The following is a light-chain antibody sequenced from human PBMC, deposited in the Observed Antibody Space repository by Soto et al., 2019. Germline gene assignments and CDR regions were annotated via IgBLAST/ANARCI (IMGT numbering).Light chain of an antibody. V-gene: IGKV3-20*01. CDR1: QSVSSY. CDR3: QQYGGSPIT. J-gene: IGKJ5*01. CDR2: GAS. Sequence: EIVLTQSPATLSLSPGDRATLSCRASQSVSSYLAWYQQKPGQAPRLLISGASMRASGVPVRFIGSGSGTDFTLTITRLEPEDFAVYYCQQYGGSPITFGLGTRLEIK.